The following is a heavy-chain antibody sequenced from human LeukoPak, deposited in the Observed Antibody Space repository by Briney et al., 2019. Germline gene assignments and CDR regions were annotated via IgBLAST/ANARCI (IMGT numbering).Heavy chain of an antibody. V-gene: IGHV4-59*01. D-gene: IGHD3-16*01. J-gene: IGHJ4*02. CDR2: ISSSGST. CDR1: GGSISPYY. Sequence: PSETLSLTCSVSGGSISPYYWSWIRQPPGKGLEWIGYISSSGSTSYNPSLETRLTISVDTSKNQFSLKLSSVTAADTAVYYCARVGRGDHTWGSYYCDHWGQGTLVSVSS. CDR3: ARVGRGDHTWGSYYCDH.